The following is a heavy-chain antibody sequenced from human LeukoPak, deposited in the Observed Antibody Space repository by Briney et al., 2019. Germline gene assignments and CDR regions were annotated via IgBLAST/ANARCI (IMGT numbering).Heavy chain of an antibody. Sequence: GESLKISCKGSGYIFASYWIGWVRQMPGKGLEWMGIIYPGDSDTKYSPSLQGQVTISADKSLSTAYLQWSSLKASDTAMYYCARRGYYDTTAFDIWGQGTMVTVSS. D-gene: IGHD3-22*01. V-gene: IGHV5-51*01. CDR1: GYIFASYW. CDR3: ARRGYYDTTAFDI. CDR2: IYPGDSDT. J-gene: IGHJ3*02.